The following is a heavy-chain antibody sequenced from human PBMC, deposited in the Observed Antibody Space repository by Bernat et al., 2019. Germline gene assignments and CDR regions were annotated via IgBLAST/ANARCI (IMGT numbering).Heavy chain of an antibody. CDR3: AKFRDSGSGGQ. Sequence: QLQMQESGPGLVKPSETLSLSCTVSGGSISSSSYYWGWIRQPPGKGLEWSGSIYGGSTYYNPSLKRRVTISEDTSKNQFSLKLSSVTAADAAVYYCAKFRDSGSGGQWGQGTLVTVSS. J-gene: IGHJ4*02. CDR2: IYGGST. V-gene: IGHV4-39*01. CDR1: GGSISSSSYY. D-gene: IGHD5-12*01.